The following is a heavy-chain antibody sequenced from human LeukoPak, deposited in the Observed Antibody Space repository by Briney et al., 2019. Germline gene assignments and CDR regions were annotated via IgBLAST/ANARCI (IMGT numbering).Heavy chain of an antibody. Sequence: SETLSLTCTVSGGSVSSGNYFWNWIRQPPGKGLEWIGYIFSSGRTNYNPSLKSRVTISVDTSKNQVSLNLSFATAADTAVYYCTRNGDSWGQGTLVTVSS. J-gene: IGHJ4*02. D-gene: IGHD2-8*01. CDR2: IFSSGRT. V-gene: IGHV4-61*01. CDR1: GGSVSSGNYF. CDR3: TRNGDS.